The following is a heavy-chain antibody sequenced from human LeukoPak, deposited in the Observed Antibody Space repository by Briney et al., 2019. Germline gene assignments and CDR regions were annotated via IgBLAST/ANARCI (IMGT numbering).Heavy chain of an antibody. Sequence: GGSLRLSCAASRFTFSSYWMHWVRQAPGEGLVWVSRISSDGTNTNYADSVKGRFTISRDNAKNSLYLQMNSLRAEDTAVYYCARGNLFYDSRGYPGYWGQGTLVTVSS. D-gene: IGHD3-22*01. CDR2: ISSDGTNT. CDR1: RFTFSSYW. J-gene: IGHJ4*02. CDR3: ARGNLFYDSRGYPGY. V-gene: IGHV3-74*01.